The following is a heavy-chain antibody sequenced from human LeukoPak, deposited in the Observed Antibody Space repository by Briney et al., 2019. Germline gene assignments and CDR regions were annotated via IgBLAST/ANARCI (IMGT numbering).Heavy chain of an antibody. J-gene: IGHJ5*02. CDR3: ARHPDIVVVPAAMANWFDP. Sequence: GESLKISCKGSGYSFTSYWIGWVRQMPGKGLEWMGIIYPGDSDTRYSPSFQGQVTISADKSISTAYLQWSSLKASDTAMYYCARHPDIVVVPAAMANWFDPWGQGTLVTVSS. V-gene: IGHV5-51*01. CDR2: IYPGDSDT. CDR1: GYSFTSYW. D-gene: IGHD2-2*01.